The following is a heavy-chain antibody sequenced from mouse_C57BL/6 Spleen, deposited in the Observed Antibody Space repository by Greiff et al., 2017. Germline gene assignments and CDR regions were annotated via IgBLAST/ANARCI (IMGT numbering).Heavy chain of an antibody. V-gene: IGHV1-15*01. CDR1: GYTFTDYE. J-gene: IGHJ3*01. CDR2: IDPETGGT. D-gene: IGHD1-1*01. CDR3: TRSGYYGSSSAY. Sequence: VKLMESGAELVRPGASVTLSCKASGYTFTDYEMHWVKQTPVHGLEWIGAIDPETGGTAYNQKFKGKAILTADKSSSTAYMELRSLTSEDSAVYYCTRSGYYGSSSAYWGQGTLVTVSA.